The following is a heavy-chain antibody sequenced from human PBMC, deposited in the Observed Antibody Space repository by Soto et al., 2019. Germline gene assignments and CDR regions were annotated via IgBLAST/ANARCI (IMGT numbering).Heavy chain of an antibody. V-gene: IGHV3-23*01. CDR2: ISGSGGST. J-gene: IGHJ4*02. CDR1: GFTFSSYA. CDR3: AKDLPRRRTYYDFWSGSPFFDY. Sequence: EVQLLESGGGLVQPGGSLRLSCAASGFTFSSYAMSWVRQAPGKGLEWVSAISGSGGSTYYADSVKGRFTISRDNSKNTVDLQMNSLRAEDTAVYYCAKDLPRRRTYYDFWSGSPFFDYWGQGTLVTVSS. D-gene: IGHD3-3*01.